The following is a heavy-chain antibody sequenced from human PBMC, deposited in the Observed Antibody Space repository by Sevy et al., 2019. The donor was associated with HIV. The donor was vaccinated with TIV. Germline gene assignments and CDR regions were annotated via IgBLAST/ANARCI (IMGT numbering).Heavy chain of an antibody. J-gene: IGHJ6*02. CDR3: ARVTTMVRGVSGMDV. V-gene: IGHV1-69*13. Sequence: ASVKVSCKASGGTFSSYAISWVRQAPGQGLELMGGLIPIFGTANYAQKFQGRVTITADESTSTAYMELSSLRSEDTAVYYCARVTTMVRGVSGMDVWGQWTTVTVSS. D-gene: IGHD3-10*01. CDR2: LIPIFGTA. CDR1: GGTFSSYA.